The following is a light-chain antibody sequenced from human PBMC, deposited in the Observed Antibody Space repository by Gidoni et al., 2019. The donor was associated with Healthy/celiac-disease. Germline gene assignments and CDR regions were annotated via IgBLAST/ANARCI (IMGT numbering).Light chain of an antibody. CDR2: WAS. CDR3: QQYYSTPPT. Sequence: DIVMTQSPDSLAVSLGERATINCKSSQSVLYSSNNKKYLAWYQQKPGQPPKLLIYWASTRQSGVPDRFSGSGSGTDFTLTISSLQAEDVAVYYCQQYYSTPPTFXPXTKVDIK. V-gene: IGKV4-1*01. CDR1: QSVLYSSNNKKY. J-gene: IGKJ3*01.